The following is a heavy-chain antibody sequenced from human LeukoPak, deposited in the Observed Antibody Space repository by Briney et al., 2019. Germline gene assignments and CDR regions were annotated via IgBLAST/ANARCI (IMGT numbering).Heavy chain of an antibody. CDR2: IWYDGSNK. V-gene: IGHV3-33*01. D-gene: IGHD6-19*01. Sequence: GGSLRLSCAASGFTFSSFGMHWVRQAPGKGLEWVAVIWYDGSNKYYADSVKGRFTISRDNSKNTLYLQMNSLRAEDTAVYYCARDFPVAYDYWGRGTLVTVSS. CDR1: GFTFSSFG. CDR3: ARDFPVAYDY. J-gene: IGHJ4*02.